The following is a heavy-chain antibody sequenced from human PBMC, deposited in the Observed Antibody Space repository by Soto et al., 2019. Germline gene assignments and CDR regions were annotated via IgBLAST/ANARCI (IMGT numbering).Heavy chain of an antibody. Sequence: QVQLQESGPGLVKTSETLSLTCTVSGDSISTYYWNWIRQPAGKELEWIGRIYTSGSTNYSPSLESRVTMSLDTSKNEVSLRVNSVTAADTAVYYCARERTADNWFDPWGQGTLVTVSS. CDR3: ARERTADNWFDP. D-gene: IGHD6-13*01. CDR2: IYTSGST. J-gene: IGHJ5*02. V-gene: IGHV4-4*07. CDR1: GDSISTYY.